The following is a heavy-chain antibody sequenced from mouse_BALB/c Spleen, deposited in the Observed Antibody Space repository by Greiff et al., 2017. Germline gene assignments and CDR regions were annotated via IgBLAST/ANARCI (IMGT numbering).Heavy chain of an antibody. CDR2: IYPSDSYT. V-gene: IGHV1-69*02. Sequence: QVQLQQSGAELVRPGASVKLSCKASGYTFTSYWINWVKQRPGQGLEWIGNIYPSDSYTNYNQKFKDKATLTVDKSSSTAYMQLSSPTSEDSAVYYCTRLGQGAMDYWGQGTSVTVSS. D-gene: IGHD3-3*01. CDR3: TRLGQGAMDY. CDR1: GYTFTSYW. J-gene: IGHJ4*01.